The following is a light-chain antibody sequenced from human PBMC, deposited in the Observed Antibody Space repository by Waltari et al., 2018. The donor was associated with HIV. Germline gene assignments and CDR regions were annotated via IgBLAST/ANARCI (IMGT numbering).Light chain of an antibody. CDR1: QSVSSN. CDR2: GAS. V-gene: IGKV3-15*01. Sequence: EIVMTQSPATLSVSPGEKVTLSCRASQSVSSNLAWYQQKPGQAPGLLIYGASTRAAGIPARFSGSGSGTEFTLTISSLQSEDFAVYYCQQYNNWPPELTFGGGTKVEIK. J-gene: IGKJ4*01. CDR3: QQYNNWPPELT.